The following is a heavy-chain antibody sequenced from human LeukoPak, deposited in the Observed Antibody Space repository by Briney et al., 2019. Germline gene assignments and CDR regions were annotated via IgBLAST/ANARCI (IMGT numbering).Heavy chain of an antibody. CDR1: GGSFSGYY. D-gene: IGHD6-13*01. V-gene: IGHV4-59*01. CDR2: IFYSGST. Sequence: SETLSLTCAVYGGSFSGYYWSWIRQPPGKGLEWIGYIFYSGSTNYNPSLKSRVTISVDTSKNQFSLKLSSVTAADTAVYYCARVYYSNSYDYWYFDLWGRGTLVTVSS. CDR3: ARVYYSNSYDYWYFDL. J-gene: IGHJ2*01.